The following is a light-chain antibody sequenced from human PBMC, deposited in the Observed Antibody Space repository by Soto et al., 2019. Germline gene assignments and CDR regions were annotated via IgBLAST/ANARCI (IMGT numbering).Light chain of an antibody. CDR2: GNS. J-gene: IGLJ1*01. CDR1: SSIIGAGYD. Sequence: QSVLTQPPSVSGVPGQRVTISCTGSSSIIGAGYDVHWYQQLPGTAPKLLIYGNSNRPSGVPDRFSGSKSGTSASLAITGLQAEDEADYYCQSYDSSLSGYVFGTGTKVTVL. CDR3: QSYDSSLSGYV. V-gene: IGLV1-40*01.